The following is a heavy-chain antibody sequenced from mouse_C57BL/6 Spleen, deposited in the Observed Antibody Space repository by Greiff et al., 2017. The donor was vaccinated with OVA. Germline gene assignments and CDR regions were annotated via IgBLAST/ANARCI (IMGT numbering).Heavy chain of an antibody. J-gene: IGHJ1*03. CDR3: ARKDDGSAV. CDR2: IYPRSGNT. D-gene: IGHD2-3*01. CDR1: GYTFTSYG. V-gene: IGHV1-81*01. Sequence: QVQLKQSGAELARPGASVKLSCKASGYTFTSYGISWVKQRTGQGLEWIGEIYPRSGNTYYNEKFKGKATLTADKSSSTAYMELRSLTSEDSAVYFCARKDDGSAVWGTGTTVTVSS.